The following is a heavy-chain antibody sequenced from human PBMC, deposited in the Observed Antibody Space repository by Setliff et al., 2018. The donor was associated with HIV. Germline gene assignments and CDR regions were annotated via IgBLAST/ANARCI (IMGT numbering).Heavy chain of an antibody. J-gene: IGHJ6*03. CDR2: INPNSGGT. Sequence: VKVSCKASGYTFSGYYIHWVRQAPGQGLEWMGWINPNSGGTNYAQKFQGRVNMTRDTSITTAYLELSSLRSDDTAVFFCARKKKDYYGSGSYSGYYYYYHMDVWGQGTTVTVSS. D-gene: IGHD3-10*01. CDR3: ARKKKDYYGSGSYSGYYYYYHMDV. CDR1: GYTFSGYY. V-gene: IGHV1-2*02.